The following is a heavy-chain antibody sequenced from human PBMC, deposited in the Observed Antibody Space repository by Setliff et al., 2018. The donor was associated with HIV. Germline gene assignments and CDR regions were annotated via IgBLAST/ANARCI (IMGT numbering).Heavy chain of an antibody. CDR1: GDSLIGFY. D-gene: IGHD3-10*01. V-gene: IGHV4-59*01. CDR3: ARGLTSRRGNWFDP. CDR2: ISSSGST. Sequence: PSETLSLTCTVSGDSLIGFYWGWIRQPPGEGPGWIGHISSSGSTNYSPSLRSRVIMSVDTSQNLFSLILTSVTAADTAVYYCARGLTSRRGNWFDPWGQGTLVTVSS. J-gene: IGHJ5*02.